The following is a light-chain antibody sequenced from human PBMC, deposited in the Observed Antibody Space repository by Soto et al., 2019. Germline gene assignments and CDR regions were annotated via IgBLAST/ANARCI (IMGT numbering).Light chain of an antibody. V-gene: IGLV2-14*03. Sequence: QSALTQPASVSGSPGQSITISCTGTSSDVGGYNYVSWYQQYPGKAHKVLIYDVSNRPSGVSNRFSGSKSGNTASLTISGLQVEDEADYYCSSYTTTSTRVVFGGGTQLTVL. CDR3: SSYTTTSTRVV. J-gene: IGLJ2*01. CDR2: DVS. CDR1: SSDVGGYNY.